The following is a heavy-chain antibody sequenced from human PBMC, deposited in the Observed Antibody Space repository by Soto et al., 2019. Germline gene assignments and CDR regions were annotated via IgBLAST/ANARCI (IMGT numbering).Heavy chain of an antibody. CDR2: INHIGST. J-gene: IGHJ4*02. CDR1: GGSFSGYY. D-gene: IGHD6-13*01. Sequence: SETLSLTCAVYGGSFSGYYWSWIRQPPGKGLEWIGEINHIGSTNYNPSLKSRVTISVDTSKNQFSLKLSSVTAADTAVYYCARGPEEAAAAYSFDYWGQGTLVT. CDR3: ARGPEEAAAAYSFDY. V-gene: IGHV4-34*01.